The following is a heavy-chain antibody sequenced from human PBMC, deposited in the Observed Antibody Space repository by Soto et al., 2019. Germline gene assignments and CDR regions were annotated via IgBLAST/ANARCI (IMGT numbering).Heavy chain of an antibody. J-gene: IGHJ6*01. D-gene: IGHD3-10*01. Sequence: QVQLVESGGGVVQPGRSLRLSCAASGFTFSSYAMHWVRQAPGKGLEWVAVISYDGSNKYYADSVKGRFTISRDNSKNTLYLQMNSLRAEDTAVYYCARDATGGYYYGMDVW. CDR1: GFTFSSYA. CDR2: ISYDGSNK. V-gene: IGHV3-30-3*01. CDR3: ARDATGGYYYGMDV.